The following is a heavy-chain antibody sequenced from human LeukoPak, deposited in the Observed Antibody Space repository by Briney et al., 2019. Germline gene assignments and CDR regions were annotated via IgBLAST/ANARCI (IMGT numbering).Heavy chain of an antibody. V-gene: IGHV5-51*01. J-gene: IGHJ4*02. Sequence: GESLKISCKGSGYSFTSYWIGWVRQMPGKGPEWMGIIFPGDSDSRYSPSFQGQVTTSADKSISAAYLQWSSLKASDTAMYYCARRYAYSPYFDYWGQGALVTVSS. CDR3: ARRYAYSPYFDY. D-gene: IGHD3-16*01. CDR1: GYSFTSYW. CDR2: IFPGDSDS.